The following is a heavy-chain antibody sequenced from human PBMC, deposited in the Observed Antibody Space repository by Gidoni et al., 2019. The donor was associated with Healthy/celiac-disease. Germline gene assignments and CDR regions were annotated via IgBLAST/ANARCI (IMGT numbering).Heavy chain of an antibody. CDR2: ISYSGST. J-gene: IGHJ4*02. V-gene: IGHV4-39*01. CDR1: GGSISSSTYY. D-gene: IGHD3-22*01. Sequence: QLQLQESGPGLVKPSETLSLTCTVSGGSISSSTYYWGWIRQPPGKGLEWIGGISYSGSTSYNPSLKSRVTISVDTSKNQFSLKLSSVTAADTAVYYCARHGPDYYDSRSIGYFDYWGQGTLVTVSS. CDR3: ARHGPDYYDSRSIGYFDY.